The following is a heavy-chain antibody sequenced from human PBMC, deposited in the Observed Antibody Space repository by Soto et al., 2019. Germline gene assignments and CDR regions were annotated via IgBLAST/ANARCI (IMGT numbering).Heavy chain of an antibody. J-gene: IGHJ5*02. V-gene: IGHV4-31*03. CDR2: IYYSGRT. CDR1: GGSISSGGYY. D-gene: IGHD6-13*01. Sequence: QVQLQESGPGLVKPSQTLSLTCTVSGGSISSGGYYWSWIRQHPGKGLEWIGYIYYSGRTYYNPSLKSRVTISVDTSKNQCSLKLSSVTAADTAVYYCARVFSDSSSFFDPWGQGTLVTVSS. CDR3: ARVFSDSSSFFDP.